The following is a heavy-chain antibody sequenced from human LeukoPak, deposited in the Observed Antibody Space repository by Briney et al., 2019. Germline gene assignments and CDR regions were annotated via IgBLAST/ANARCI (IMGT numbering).Heavy chain of an antibody. J-gene: IGHJ4*02. Sequence: SETLSLTCTVSGASISSNYWSWIRQSPGEEVEWIAYINNNGRINYNPSLKSRVTISADTSKNQFSLKLSSVTAADTAVYYCARGGITMVRGVILAYFDYWGQGTLVTVSS. CDR2: INNNGRI. CDR1: GASISSNY. D-gene: IGHD3-10*01. V-gene: IGHV4-59*12. CDR3: ARGGITMVRGVILAYFDY.